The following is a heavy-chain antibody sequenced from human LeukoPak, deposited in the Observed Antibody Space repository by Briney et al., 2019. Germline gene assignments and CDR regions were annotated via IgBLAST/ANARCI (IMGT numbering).Heavy chain of an antibody. CDR3: ARDQAAAQNDY. CDR1: GFTFSSYS. J-gene: IGHJ4*02. V-gene: IGHV3-48*04. Sequence: GGSLRLSCAASGFTFSSYSMNWVRQAPGKGLEWVSYISSSSSTIYYADSVEGRFTISRDNAKNSLYLQMNSLRAEDTAVYYCARDQAAAQNDYWGQGTLVTVSS. CDR2: ISSSSSTI. D-gene: IGHD6-13*01.